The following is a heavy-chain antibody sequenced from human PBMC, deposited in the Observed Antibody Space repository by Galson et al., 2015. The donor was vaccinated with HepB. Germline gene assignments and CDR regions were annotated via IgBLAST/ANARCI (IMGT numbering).Heavy chain of an antibody. Sequence: SLRLSCAASGFTFSDYYMSWIRQAPGKGLEWVSYISSSGSTIYYADSVKGRFTISRDNAKNSLYLQMNSLRAEDTAVYYCARPKAGGATPSYYGMDVWGQGTTVTASS. CDR2: ISSSGSTI. J-gene: IGHJ6*02. CDR1: GFTFSDYY. D-gene: IGHD1-26*01. V-gene: IGHV3-11*01. CDR3: ARPKAGGATPSYYGMDV.